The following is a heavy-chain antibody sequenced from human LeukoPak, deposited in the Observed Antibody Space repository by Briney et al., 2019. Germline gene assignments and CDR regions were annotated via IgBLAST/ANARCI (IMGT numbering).Heavy chain of an antibody. CDR2: IRYDGSNK. CDR3: AKSNRGYYYDSSGYYLDY. D-gene: IGHD3-22*01. Sequence: GGSLRHSCAASGFTFSSYGMHWVRQAPGKGLEWVAFIRYDGSNKYYADSVKGRFTISRDNSKNTLYLQMNSLSAEDTAVYYCAKSNRGYYYDSSGYYLDYWGQGTLVTVSS. V-gene: IGHV3-30*02. CDR1: GFTFSSYG. J-gene: IGHJ4*02.